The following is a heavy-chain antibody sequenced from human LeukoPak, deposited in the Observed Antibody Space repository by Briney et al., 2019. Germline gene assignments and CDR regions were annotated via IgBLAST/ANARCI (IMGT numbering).Heavy chain of an antibody. Sequence: PSETLSLTCTVSGGSISSYYWSWIRQPAGKGLEWIGRIYTSGSTNYNPSLKSRVTMSVDTSKNQFSLKLSSVTAADTAVCYCARDPDYGDFGGAYFDYWGQGTLVTVSS. V-gene: IGHV4-4*07. CDR2: IYTSGST. CDR3: ARDPDYGDFGGAYFDY. D-gene: IGHD4-17*01. CDR1: GGSISSYY. J-gene: IGHJ4*02.